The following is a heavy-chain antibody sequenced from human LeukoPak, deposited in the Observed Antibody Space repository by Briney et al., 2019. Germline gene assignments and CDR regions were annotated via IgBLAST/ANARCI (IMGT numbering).Heavy chain of an antibody. CDR1: GFTFSTYG. V-gene: IGHV3-33*01. CDR3: ARAWGSTNSTGYFDY. D-gene: IGHD2-2*01. J-gene: IGHJ4*02. Sequence: PGGSLRLSCAASGFTFSTYGMHWVRQAPGKGLEWVSVIWYDGSSKYYADSVKGRFTISRDNAKNSLYLQMNSLRAEDTAVYYCARAWGSTNSTGYFDYWGQGTLVTVSS. CDR2: IWYDGSSK.